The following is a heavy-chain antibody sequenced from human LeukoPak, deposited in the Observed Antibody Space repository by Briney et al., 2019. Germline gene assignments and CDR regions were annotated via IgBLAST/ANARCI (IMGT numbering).Heavy chain of an antibody. CDR3: ARGSGTTLGDY. CDR2: INAANGNT. Sequence: GASVKVSCKASGYIFTSFAIHWVRQAPGQRLEWMGWINAANGNTKSSPKFQGRVTITRDTSATTAYMELSSLRSEDTAVYYCARGSGTTLGDYWGQGTLVTVSS. CDR1: GYIFTSFA. V-gene: IGHV1-3*01. J-gene: IGHJ4*02. D-gene: IGHD1-7*01.